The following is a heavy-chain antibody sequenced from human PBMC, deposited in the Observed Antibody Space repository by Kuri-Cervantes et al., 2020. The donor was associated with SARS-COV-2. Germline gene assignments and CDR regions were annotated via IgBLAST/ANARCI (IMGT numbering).Heavy chain of an antibody. CDR1: GYTFTSYD. Sequence: ASVKVSCKASGYTFTSYDINWVRQATGQGLEWMGWMNPNSGNTGYAQKFQGRVTMTRNTSISTAYMELSSLRSEDTAVYYCARVACSGGSCYPRYYYYGMDVWGQGTTVTVSS. J-gene: IGHJ6*02. CDR3: ARVACSGGSCYPRYYYYGMDV. V-gene: IGHV1-8*01. D-gene: IGHD2-15*01. CDR2: MNPNSGNT.